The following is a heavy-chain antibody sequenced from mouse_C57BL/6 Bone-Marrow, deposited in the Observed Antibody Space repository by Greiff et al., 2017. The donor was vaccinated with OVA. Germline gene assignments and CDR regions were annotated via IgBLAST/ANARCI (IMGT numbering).Heavy chain of an antibody. D-gene: IGHD1-1*01. CDR3: ARDYGSAVFAY. V-gene: IGHV1-22*01. J-gene: IGHJ3*01. CDR2: INPNNGGT. Sequence: EVQLQQSGTELVKPGASVKMSCKASGYTFTDYNMHWVKQSHGKSLEWIGYINPNNGGTSYNQKFKGKATLTVNKSSSTAYMELRSLTSEDSAVYYCARDYGSAVFAYWGQGTLVTVSA. CDR1: GYTFTDYN.